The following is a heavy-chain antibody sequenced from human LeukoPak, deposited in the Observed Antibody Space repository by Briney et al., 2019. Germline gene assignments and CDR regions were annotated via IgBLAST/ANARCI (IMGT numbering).Heavy chain of an antibody. CDR2: IIPILGIA. D-gene: IGHD6-19*01. V-gene: IGHV1-69*04. CDR3: ARTGPIAVDMTASIDI. CDR1: GGTFSSYA. J-gene: IGHJ3*02. Sequence: SVKVSCKASGGTFSSYAISWVRQAPGQGLEWMGRIIPILGIANYAQKFQGRVTITADKSTSTAYMELSSLRSEDTAVYYCARTGPIAVDMTASIDIWGQGTMVTVSS.